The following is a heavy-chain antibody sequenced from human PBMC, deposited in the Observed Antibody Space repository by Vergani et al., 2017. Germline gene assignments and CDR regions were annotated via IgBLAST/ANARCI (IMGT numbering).Heavy chain of an antibody. V-gene: IGHV3-23*01. CDR3: ARASREVVVPAAEWAPRFYYYYYMDV. CDR2: ISGSGGST. CDR1: GFTFSSYA. D-gene: IGHD2-2*01. Sequence: EVQLLESGGGLVQPGGSLRLSCAASGFTFSSYAMSWVRQAPGKGLEWVSAISGSGGSTYYADSVKGRFTISRDNSKNTLYLQMNSLRAEDTAVYYCARASREVVVPAAEWAPRFYYYYYMDVWGKGTTVTVSS. J-gene: IGHJ6*03.